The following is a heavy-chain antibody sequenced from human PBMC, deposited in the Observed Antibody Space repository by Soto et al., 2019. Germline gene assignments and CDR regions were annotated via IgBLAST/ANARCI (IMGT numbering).Heavy chain of an antibody. Sequence: EVQLLESGGGLVQPGGSLRLSCAASGFTFSSYAMTWVRQTPGKGLEWVSALSGSAAATYHADSVKGRFTISRANSQDTLYVAMNRLRAEDTALYYCASGVGYLWPIRDNYYYGVDALGQGPTGSDSS. CDR3: ASGVGYLWPIRDNYYYGVDA. D-gene: IGHD2-21*01. V-gene: IGHV3-23*01. CDR2: LSGSAAAT. J-gene: IGHJ6*02. CDR1: GFTFSSYA.